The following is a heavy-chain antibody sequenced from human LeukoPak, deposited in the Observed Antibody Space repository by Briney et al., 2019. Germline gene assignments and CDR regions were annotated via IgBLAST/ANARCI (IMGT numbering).Heavy chain of an antibody. J-gene: IGHJ4*02. CDR3: ASLPWGARYFDY. CDR2: IYTSGST. V-gene: IGHV4-4*07. CDR1: GDSISDYY. D-gene: IGHD1-26*01. Sequence: SETLSLTCTFSGDSISDYYWSWIRQPAGKGLEWIGRIYTSGSTSYNPSLKSRGTISLDRSKNQFSLKLNSVTAADTAVYYCASLPWGARYFDYWGQGTLVTVSS.